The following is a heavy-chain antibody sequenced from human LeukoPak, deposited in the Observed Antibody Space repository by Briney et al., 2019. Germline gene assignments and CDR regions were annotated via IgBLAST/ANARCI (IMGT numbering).Heavy chain of an antibody. CDR2: IYSGGST. V-gene: IGHV3-66*01. Sequence: GGSLRLSCAASGFTFDDYGMNWVRQAPGKGLEWVSVIYSGGSTYYADSVKGRFTISRDNSKNTLYLQMNSLRAEDTAVYYCARTGLYYGSGRNDYWGQGTLVTVSS. CDR3: ARTGLYYGSGRNDY. D-gene: IGHD3-10*01. J-gene: IGHJ4*02. CDR1: GFTFDDYG.